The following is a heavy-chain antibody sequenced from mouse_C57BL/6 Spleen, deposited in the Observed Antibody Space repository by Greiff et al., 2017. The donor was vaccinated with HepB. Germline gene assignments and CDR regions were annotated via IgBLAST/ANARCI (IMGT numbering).Heavy chain of an antibody. CDR1: GYTFTSYW. J-gene: IGHJ3*01. CDR2: IDPSDSYT. Sequence: QVQLQQPGAELVMPGASVKLSCKASGYTFTSYWMHWVKPRPGQGLEWIGEIDPSDSYTNYNQKFKGKSTLTVDKSSSTAYMQLSSLTSEDSAVYYCARHYGSSPGFAYWGQGTLVTVSA. D-gene: IGHD1-1*01. CDR3: ARHYGSSPGFAY. V-gene: IGHV1-69*01.